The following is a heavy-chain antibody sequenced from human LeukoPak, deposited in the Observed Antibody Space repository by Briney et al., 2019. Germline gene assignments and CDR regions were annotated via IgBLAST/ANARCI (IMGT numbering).Heavy chain of an antibody. V-gene: IGHV3-43*01. Sequence: GGSLRLSCAASGFSFDDYTMHWIRQPPGKGLEWVSLINWDGGSTYYADPVKGRFTISRDTSKNSLYLQMHSLRSEDTAFYYCAKDLGKVIAAAGTSGFETWGRGPLVTVSS. D-gene: IGHD6-13*01. CDR3: AKDLGKVIAAAGTSGFET. CDR2: INWDGGST. J-gene: IGHJ2*01. CDR1: GFSFDDYT.